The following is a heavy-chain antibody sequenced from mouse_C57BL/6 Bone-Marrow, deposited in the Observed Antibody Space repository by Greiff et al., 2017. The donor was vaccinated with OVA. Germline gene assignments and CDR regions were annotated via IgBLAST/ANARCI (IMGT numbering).Heavy chain of an antibody. CDR1: GFTFTDYY. D-gene: IGHD1-1*01. Sequence: EVKLVESGGGLVQPGGSLSLSCAASGFTFTDYYMSWVRQPPGKALEWLGFIRNKANGYTTEYSASVKGRFTISRDNSQSILYLQMNALRAEDSATYYCASLYYYGSSSYFDVWGTGTTVTVSS. CDR2: IRNKANGYTT. CDR3: ASLYYYGSSSYFDV. J-gene: IGHJ1*03. V-gene: IGHV7-3*01.